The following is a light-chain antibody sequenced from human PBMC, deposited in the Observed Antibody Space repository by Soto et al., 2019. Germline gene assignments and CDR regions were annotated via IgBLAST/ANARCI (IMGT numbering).Light chain of an antibody. Sequence: EILMTQSPATLSVSPREGATLSCRASHRVNTYLAWYQQRPGQAPRLLIYDASTRATGIPARFSGSGSGTEFTLTISSLQYDDFDVYYCQQYNNWPLTLGGGTKVDIK. V-gene: IGKV3-15*01. CDR1: HRVNTY. CDR2: DAS. J-gene: IGKJ4*01. CDR3: QQYNNWPLT.